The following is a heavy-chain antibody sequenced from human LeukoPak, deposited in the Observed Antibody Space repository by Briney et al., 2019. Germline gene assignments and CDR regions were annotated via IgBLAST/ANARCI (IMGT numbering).Heavy chain of an antibody. CDR3: AKDFYGSGSPYYYYMDV. CDR2: ISYDGSNK. J-gene: IGHJ6*03. V-gene: IGHV3-30*04. Sequence: GGSLRLSCAASGFTFSSYAMHWVRQAPGKGLEWVAVISYDGSNKYYADSVKGRFTISRDNSKNTLYLQMNSLRAEDTALYYCAKDFYGSGSPYYYYMDVWGKRTTVTISS. CDR1: GFTFSSYA. D-gene: IGHD3-10*01.